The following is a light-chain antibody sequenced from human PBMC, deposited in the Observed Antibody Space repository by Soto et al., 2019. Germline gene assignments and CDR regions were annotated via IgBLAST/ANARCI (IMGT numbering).Light chain of an antibody. Sequence: ALTQPRSVSGSPGQSVTISCTGTSSDVGGYNYVSWYQQHPGKAPKLMIYDVSKRPSGVPDRFSGSKSGNTASLTISGLQAEDEADYYCCSYAGSREVFRTGTKVTVL. V-gene: IGLV2-11*01. CDR1: SSDVGGYNY. CDR2: DVS. CDR3: CSYAGSREV. J-gene: IGLJ1*01.